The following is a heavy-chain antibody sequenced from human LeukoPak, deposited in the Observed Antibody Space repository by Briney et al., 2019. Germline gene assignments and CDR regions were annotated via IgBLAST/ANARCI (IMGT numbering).Heavy chain of an antibody. D-gene: IGHD5-24*01. V-gene: IGHV4-31*03. CDR3: ARAVYFSGSK. J-gene: IGHJ4*02. CDR1: GGSISSGGYY. Sequence: NLSQTLSLTCTVSGGSISSGGYYWSWIRQHPGKGLEWIGYIYYSGSTYYNPSLKSRVTISVDTSRNQFSLKLSSVTAADTAVYYCARAVYFSGSKWGQGTLVTVSS. CDR2: IYYSGST.